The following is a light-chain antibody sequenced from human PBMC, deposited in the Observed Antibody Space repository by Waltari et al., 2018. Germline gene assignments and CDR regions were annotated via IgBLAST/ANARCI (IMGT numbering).Light chain of an antibody. Sequence: DIQMTPSPSSLSAPVAGRVTVTCRASQSIDTDLNWYQHKPGTAPKLLIFCASSLHRGVPGRFSGSGSGTDFTLTITSLLPDDFATYYCQQSYSPPYTFGRGTKLEIK. CDR3: QQSYSPPYT. CDR2: CAS. CDR1: QSIDTD. J-gene: IGKJ2*01. V-gene: IGKV1-39*01.